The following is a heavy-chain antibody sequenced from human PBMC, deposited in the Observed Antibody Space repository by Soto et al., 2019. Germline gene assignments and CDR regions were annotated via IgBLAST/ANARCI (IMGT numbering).Heavy chain of an antibody. CDR2: INSDGSST. V-gene: IGHV3-74*01. CDR1: GFTFSSYW. J-gene: IGHJ3*02. D-gene: IGHD3-16*01. Sequence: EVQLVESGGGLVQPGGSLRLSCAASGFTFSSYWMHWVRQAPGKGLVWVSRINSDGSSTSYVDSVKGRFTISRDNAKNTLYLQMNSLRAEDTAVYYCARSFGLAGENAFDIWGQGTMVTVSS. CDR3: ARSFGLAGENAFDI.